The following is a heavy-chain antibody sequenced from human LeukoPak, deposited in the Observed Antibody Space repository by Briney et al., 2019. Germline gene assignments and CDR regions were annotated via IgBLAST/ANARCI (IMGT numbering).Heavy chain of an antibody. Sequence: GGSLRLSCAASGFTFSSYAMHWVRQALGKGLEWVAVISYDGSNKYYADSVKGRFTISRDNSKNTLYLQMNSLRAEDTAVYYCARSNRLRNWFDPWGQGTLVTVSS. J-gene: IGHJ5*02. CDR2: ISYDGSNK. CDR1: GFTFSSYA. V-gene: IGHV3-30-3*01. CDR3: ARSNRLRNWFDP. D-gene: IGHD3-16*01.